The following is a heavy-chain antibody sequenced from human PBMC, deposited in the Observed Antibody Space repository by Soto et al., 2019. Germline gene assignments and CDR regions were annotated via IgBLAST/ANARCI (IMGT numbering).Heavy chain of an antibody. J-gene: IGHJ6*03. CDR2: IKSKTEGGTT. V-gene: IGHV3-15*01. D-gene: IGHD3-16*01. CDR3: AYVYMGV. Sequence: EVQLVESGGGLVKPGGSLRLSCAASGFTFTYAWMSWVRQAPGKGLEWVGRIKSKTEGGTTDYAAPVKGRFTISRDDSKNTLYLQMNSLETEDTAVYYCAYVYMGVWGKGTTVTVSS. CDR1: GFTFTYAW.